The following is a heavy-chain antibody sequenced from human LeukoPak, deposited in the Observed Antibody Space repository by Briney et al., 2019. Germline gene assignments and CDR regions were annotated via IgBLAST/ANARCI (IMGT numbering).Heavy chain of an antibody. D-gene: IGHD5-18*01. CDR3: ASRDTATGLD. CDR1: GGSFSGHY. V-gene: IGHV4-34*01. J-gene: IGHJ4*02. CDR2: INHSGST. Sequence: SETLSLTCAVYGGSFSGHYWSWIRQPPGKGLEWIGEINHSGSTDYNPSLKSRVTISVDTSKNQFSLKLSSVTAADTAVYYCASRDTATGLDWGQGTLVTVSS.